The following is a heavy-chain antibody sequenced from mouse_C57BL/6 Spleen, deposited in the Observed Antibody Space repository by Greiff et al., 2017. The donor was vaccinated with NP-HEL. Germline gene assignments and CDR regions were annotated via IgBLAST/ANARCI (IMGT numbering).Heavy chain of an antibody. CDR1: GYTFTSYT. V-gene: IGHV1-4*01. D-gene: IGHD2-4*01. CDR2: INPSSGYT. CDR3: AREAGLEAWFAY. J-gene: IGHJ3*01. Sequence: VQLQQSGAELARPGASVKMSCKASGYTFTSYTMHWVKQRPGQGLEWIGYINPSSGYTKYNQKFKDKATLTADKSSSTAYMQLSSLTSEDSAVYCCAREAGLEAWFAYWGQGTLVTVSA.